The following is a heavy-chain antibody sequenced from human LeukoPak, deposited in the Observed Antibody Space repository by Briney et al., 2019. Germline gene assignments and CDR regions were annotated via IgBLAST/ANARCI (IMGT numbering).Heavy chain of an antibody. D-gene: IGHD2-21*01. V-gene: IGHV3-23*01. CDR1: GFTFSSYG. CDR2: ISGSGGST. Sequence: GRSLRLSCAASGFTFSSYGMHWVRQAPGKGLEWVSAISGSGGSTYYADSVKGRFTISRDNSKNTLYLQMNSLRAEDTAVYYCAKPPGGEVDYWGQGTLVTVSS. J-gene: IGHJ4*02. CDR3: AKPPGGEVDY.